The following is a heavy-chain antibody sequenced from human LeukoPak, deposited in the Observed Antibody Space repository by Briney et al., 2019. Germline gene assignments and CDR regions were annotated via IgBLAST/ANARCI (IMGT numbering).Heavy chain of an antibody. CDR2: ISWNSGSI. J-gene: IGHJ4*02. Sequence: AGGSLRLSCAASGFTFSSYSMHWVRQVPGKGLEWVSGISWNSGSIAYADSVKGRFTISRDNAKNSLYLQMNSLRAEDTAFYYCAKDGDTTHWGQGTLVTVSS. CDR1: GFTFSSYS. CDR3: AKDGDTTH. D-gene: IGHD1-26*01. V-gene: IGHV3-9*01.